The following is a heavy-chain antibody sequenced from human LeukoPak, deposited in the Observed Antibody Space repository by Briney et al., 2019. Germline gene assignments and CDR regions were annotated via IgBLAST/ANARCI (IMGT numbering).Heavy chain of an antibody. CDR3: ARDRLGLFDY. CDR2: IYHSGST. V-gene: IGHV4-38-2*02. J-gene: IGHJ4*02. D-gene: IGHD3-16*01. Sequence: SEALSLTCTVSGYSISSGYYWGWIRQPPGKGLEWIGSIYHSGSTYYNPSLKSRVTISVDTSKNQFSLKLSSVTAADTAVYYCARDRLGLFDYWGQGTLVTVSS. CDR1: GYSISSGYY.